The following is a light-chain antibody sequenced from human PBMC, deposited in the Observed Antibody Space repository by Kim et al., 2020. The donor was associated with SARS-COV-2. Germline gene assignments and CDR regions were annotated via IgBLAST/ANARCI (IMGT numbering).Light chain of an antibody. CDR1: SSNIGAGYD. CDR2: GNS. CDR3: QSYDSSLSGRGWV. V-gene: IGLV1-40*01. Sequence: VTISCTGSSSNIGAGYDVHWYQQLPGTAPKLLIYGNSNRPSGVPDRFSGSKSGTSASLAITGLQAEDEADYYCQSYDSSLSGRGWVFGGGTKLTVL. J-gene: IGLJ3*02.